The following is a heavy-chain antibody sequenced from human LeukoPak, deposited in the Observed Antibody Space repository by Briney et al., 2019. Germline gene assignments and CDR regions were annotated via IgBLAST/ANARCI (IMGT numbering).Heavy chain of an antibody. CDR1: GFTVSSNY. J-gene: IGHJ4*02. CDR3: ARSGYYYDSSGHPGFFDY. D-gene: IGHD3-22*01. Sequence: GGSLRLSCAASGFTVSSNYMSWVRQAPGKGLEWVSVIYSGGSTYYADSVKGRFTISRDNSKNTLYLQMNSLRAEDTAVYYCARSGYYYDSSGHPGFFDYWGQGTLVTVSS. V-gene: IGHV3-66*02. CDR2: IYSGGST.